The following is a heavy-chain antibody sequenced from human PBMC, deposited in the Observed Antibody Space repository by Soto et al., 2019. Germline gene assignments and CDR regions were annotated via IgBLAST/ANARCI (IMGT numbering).Heavy chain of an antibody. J-gene: IGHJ5*02. D-gene: IGHD5-12*01. CDR1: GGSISSSNYY. V-gene: IGHV4-39*01. Sequence: SETLSLTCSVSGGSISSSNYYWGWIRQPPGKGLEWIGSIYYTGSTYYNPSLKSRVTISVDTSKNQFSLNLSSVTAADTAVYYCASGGFVATEWFDPWGPGTLVTVSS. CDR3: ASGGFVATEWFDP. CDR2: IYYTGST.